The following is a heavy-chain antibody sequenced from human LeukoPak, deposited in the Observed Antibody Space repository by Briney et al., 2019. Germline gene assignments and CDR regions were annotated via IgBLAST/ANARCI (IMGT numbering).Heavy chain of an antibody. Sequence: GGSLRLSCAASGLTFSIHSMNWVRQSPGKGLEWISYISSTSSIMYYADSVKGRFTISRDNAKNSLYLQMNSLRAEDMAVYYCACDTGYAFGYWGQGTLVTVSS. CDR1: GLTFSIHS. V-gene: IGHV3-48*04. CDR3: ACDTGYAFGY. CDR2: ISSTSSIM. D-gene: IGHD2-8*02. J-gene: IGHJ4*02.